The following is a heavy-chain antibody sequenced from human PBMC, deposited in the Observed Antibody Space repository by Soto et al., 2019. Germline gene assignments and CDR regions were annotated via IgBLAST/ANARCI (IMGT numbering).Heavy chain of an antibody. CDR2: ISYDGNNR. D-gene: IGHD1-20*01. CDR3: TFGDNSFDY. J-gene: IGHJ4*02. Sequence: QVQLVESGGGVVQPGRSLRVSCAASGFTFSDYGIYWVRQAPGKGLEWVALISYDGNNREYGDSVKGRFTISRGNSKNTLYLQMNSLRVEDTAVYYCTFGDNSFDYWGQGTLVTVSS. CDR1: GFTFSDYG. V-gene: IGHV3-30*03.